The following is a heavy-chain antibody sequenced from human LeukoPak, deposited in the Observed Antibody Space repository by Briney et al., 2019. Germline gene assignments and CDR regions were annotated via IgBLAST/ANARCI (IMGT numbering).Heavy chain of an antibody. CDR1: GYTFTGYY. J-gene: IGHJ4*02. V-gene: IGHV1-8*03. CDR2: MNPNSGNT. CDR3: ARGSSSWYGLCDY. D-gene: IGHD6-13*01. Sequence: RASVKVSCKASGYTFTGYYMHWVRQAPGQGLEWMGWMNPNSGNTGYAQKFQGRVTITRNTSISTAYMELSSLRSEDTAVYYCARGSSSWYGLCDYWGQGTLVTVSS.